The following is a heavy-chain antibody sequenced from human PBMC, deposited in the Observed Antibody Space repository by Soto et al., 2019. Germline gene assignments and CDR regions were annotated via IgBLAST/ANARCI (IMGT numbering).Heavy chain of an antibody. J-gene: IGHJ4*02. CDR3: SRYGSGECNRGSCYSPFDY. D-gene: IGHD2-15*01. CDR1: GRSISSVNYY. CDR2: IYYSGST. Sequence: SETLSLTCTVSGRSISSVNYYWSWIRQPPGKGLEWIGYIYYSGSTYYNPSLRSRVTISVDTSKKQYSLKLSSVTAADTAVYNCSRYGSGECNRGSCYSPFDYWGQGTLVTVS. V-gene: IGHV4-30-4*02.